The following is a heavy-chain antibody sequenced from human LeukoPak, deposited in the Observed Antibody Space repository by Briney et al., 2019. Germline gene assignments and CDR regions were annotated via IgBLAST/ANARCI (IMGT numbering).Heavy chain of an antibody. CDR3: ARRWGWQQVPYFDF. Sequence: SETLSLTRSVSGGSISSSTHYWDWIRQPPGKGLEWIGSIYYRGSAYYNPSLKSRVTISVDTSKDQFSLMLSSVTAADTAVYFCARRWGWQQVPYFDFWGQGTPVTVSS. D-gene: IGHD5-24*01. J-gene: IGHJ4*02. V-gene: IGHV4-39*01. CDR1: GGSISSSTHY. CDR2: IYYRGSA.